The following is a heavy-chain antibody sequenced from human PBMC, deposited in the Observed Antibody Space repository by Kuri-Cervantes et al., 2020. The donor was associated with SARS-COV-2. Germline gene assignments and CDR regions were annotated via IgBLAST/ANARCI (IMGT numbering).Heavy chain of an antibody. D-gene: IGHD3-10*01. J-gene: IGHJ4*02. CDR1: GYSFTSYW. CDR3: ARLAKMVRGVIGLDY. Sequence: GESLKISCKGSGYSFTSYWISWVRQMPGNGLEWMGRIDPSDSYTNYSPSFQGHVTISADKSISTAYLQWSSLKASDTAMYSCARLAKMVRGVIGLDYWGQGTLVTVSS. CDR2: IDPSDSYT. V-gene: IGHV5-10-1*01.